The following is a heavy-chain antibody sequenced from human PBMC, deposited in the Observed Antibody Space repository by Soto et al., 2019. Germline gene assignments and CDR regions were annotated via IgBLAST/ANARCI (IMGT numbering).Heavy chain of an antibody. V-gene: IGHV4-31*03. CDR1: GGSINSGGYC. CDR3: SRGILV. Sequence: QVQLQESGPGLVKPSQTLSLTCTVSGGSINSGGYCWSWIRQHPGKGLDWIGCISYGGSTSYNPSLKSRVTISVDTSKNQFSLKLPPATAADTAVYYCSRGILVWGQGALITVSS. J-gene: IGHJ4*02. D-gene: IGHD5-18*01. CDR2: ISYGGST.